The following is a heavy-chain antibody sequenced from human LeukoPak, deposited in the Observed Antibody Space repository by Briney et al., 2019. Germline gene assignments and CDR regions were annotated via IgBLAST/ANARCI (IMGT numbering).Heavy chain of an antibody. V-gene: IGHV4-59*11. CDR3: ARGGLMVYAVRVQNDAFDI. J-gene: IGHJ3*02. CDR1: GVSISSHY. Sequence: SETLSLTCSVSGVSISSHYWSWIRQPPGKGLEWIGYIYYSGSTKYNPSLKSRVTISVDTSKNQFSLKLSSVTAADTAVYYCARGGLMVYAVRVQNDAFDIWGQGTMVTVSS. D-gene: IGHD2-8*01. CDR2: IYYSGST.